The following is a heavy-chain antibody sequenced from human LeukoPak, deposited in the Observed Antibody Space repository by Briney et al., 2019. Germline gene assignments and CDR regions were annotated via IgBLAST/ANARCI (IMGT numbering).Heavy chain of an antibody. V-gene: IGHV4-39*07. CDR2: IYYSGST. D-gene: IGHD3-22*01. CDR1: GGSISSSSYY. CDR3: ARAYYDSSGYPPFTPNDY. J-gene: IGHJ4*02. Sequence: PSETLSLTCTVSGGSISSSSYYWGWIRQPPGKGLEWIGYIYYSGSTNYNPSLKSRVTISVDTSKNQFSLKLSSVTAADTAVYYCARAYYDSSGYPPFTPNDYWGQGTLVTVSS.